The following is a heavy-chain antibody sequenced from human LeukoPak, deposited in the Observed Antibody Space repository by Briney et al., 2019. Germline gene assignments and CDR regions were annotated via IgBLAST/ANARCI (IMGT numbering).Heavy chain of an antibody. CDR2: ISDSSSNYI. D-gene: IGHD4-17*01. Sequence: GGSLRLSCEASGFTFSDYYMSWIRQAPGKGLEWVSSISDSSSNYIYYADSVRGRFTLSRDNAKKTLYLQMNSLRAEDTAVYYCARDQNEGYGDYFYYFDYWGQGTLVTVPS. CDR3: ARDQNEGYGDYFYYFDY. J-gene: IGHJ4*02. V-gene: IGHV3-11*06. CDR1: GFTFSDYY.